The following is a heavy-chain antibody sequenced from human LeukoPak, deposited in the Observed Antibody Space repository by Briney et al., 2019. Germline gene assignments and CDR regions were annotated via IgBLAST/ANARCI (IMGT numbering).Heavy chain of an antibody. CDR3: AELGITMIGGV. CDR1: GFIFSDYY. J-gene: IGHJ6*04. D-gene: IGHD3-10*02. Sequence: GGSLRLSCAASGFIFSDYYMSWIRQAPGKGLEWVSSITTSSSYIYHADSVKGRFTISRDNAKNSLYLQMNSLRAEDTAVYYCAELGITMIGGVWGKGTTVTISS. CDR2: ITTSSSYI. V-gene: IGHV3-11*06.